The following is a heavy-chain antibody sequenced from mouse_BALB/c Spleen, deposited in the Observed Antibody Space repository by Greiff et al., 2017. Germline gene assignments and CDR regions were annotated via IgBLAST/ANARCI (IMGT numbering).Heavy chain of an antibody. V-gene: IGHV5-6-5*01. CDR2: ISSGGST. CDR3: ARGITTGQFAY. CDR1: GFIFSSYA. J-gene: IGHJ3*01. D-gene: IGHD1-1*01. Sequence: EVMLVESGGGLVKPGGSLKLSCAASGFIFSSYAMSWVRQTPEKRLEWVASISSGGSTYYPDSVKGRFTISRDNARNILYLQMSSLRSEDTAMYYCARGITTGQFAYWGQGTLVTVSA.